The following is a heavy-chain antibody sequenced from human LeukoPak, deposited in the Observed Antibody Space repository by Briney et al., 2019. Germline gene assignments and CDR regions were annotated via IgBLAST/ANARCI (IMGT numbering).Heavy chain of an antibody. D-gene: IGHD1-26*01. V-gene: IGHV3-30*18. Sequence: PGGSVSLFCAASGLSFSTYGMHWLRQAPGKGLEWVTVISYYGSDKYYADSVKGRFTISRDNSKNTLYLQMNSLRVEDTAVYYCAKEVGTFTLDYWGQGTLVTVSS. CDR2: ISYYGSDK. J-gene: IGHJ4*02. CDR3: AKEVGTFTLDY. CDR1: GLSFSTYG.